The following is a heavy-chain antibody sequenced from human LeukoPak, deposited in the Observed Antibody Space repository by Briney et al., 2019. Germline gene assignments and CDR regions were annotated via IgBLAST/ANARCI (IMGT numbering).Heavy chain of an antibody. V-gene: IGHV3-30*02. CDR2: VRNDGSNK. CDR3: AKESDSGYHSEGPKT. CDR1: GFVLSDYG. Sequence: PGGSLRLSCTASGFVLSDYGMPWVRQAPGKGLEWVAFVRNDGSNKYYVGSVKGRFTISRDKTKNSLYLQMNSLRAEDTAVYSCAKESDSGYHSEGPKTWGLGTLVTVSS. J-gene: IGHJ5*02. D-gene: IGHD5-12*01.